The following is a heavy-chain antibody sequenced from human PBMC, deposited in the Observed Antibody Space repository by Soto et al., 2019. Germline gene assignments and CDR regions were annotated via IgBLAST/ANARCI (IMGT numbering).Heavy chain of an antibody. Sequence: EVQLLESGGGLVQPGGSLRLSCAASGFTFSSYAMSWVRQAPGKGLEWVSAISGSGGSTYYADSVKGRFTISRDNSKNTLYLQMNSLSAEDTAVYYCAKGVDYYDSSGDAFDIWGQGTMVTVSS. CDR2: ISGSGGST. J-gene: IGHJ3*02. CDR3: AKGVDYYDSSGDAFDI. V-gene: IGHV3-23*01. CDR1: GFTFSSYA. D-gene: IGHD3-22*01.